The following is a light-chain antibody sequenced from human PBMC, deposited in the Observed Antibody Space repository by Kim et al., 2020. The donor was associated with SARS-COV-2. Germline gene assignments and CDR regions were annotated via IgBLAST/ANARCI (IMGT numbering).Light chain of an antibody. V-gene: IGLV2-8*01. CDR3: SSYAGSNTLL. Sequence: GEAVTIYCTGTSSDVGGYDYVSWYQQHPGKAPKLMIYDVTKRPSGVPDRFSGSKSGNTASLTVSGLQAEDEAIYYCSSYAGSNTLLFGGGTTLTVL. CDR2: DVT. CDR1: SSDVGGYDY. J-gene: IGLJ2*01.